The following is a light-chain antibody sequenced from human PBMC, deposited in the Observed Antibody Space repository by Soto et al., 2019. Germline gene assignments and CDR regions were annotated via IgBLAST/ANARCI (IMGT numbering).Light chain of an antibody. Sequence: EKVMTQSPATLSVSPGERATLSCRASQNVNSNLAWYQHKPGQAPRLLIYGASSRATGIPARFTGSGSGTEFTLTISRLQSEDFAVYYCQQYNNWPRTFGQGTKVEVK. J-gene: IGKJ1*01. CDR3: QQYNNWPRT. V-gene: IGKV3-15*01. CDR2: GAS. CDR1: QNVNSN.